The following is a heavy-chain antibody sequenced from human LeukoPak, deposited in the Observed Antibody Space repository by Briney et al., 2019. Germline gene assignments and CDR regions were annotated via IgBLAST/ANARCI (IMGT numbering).Heavy chain of an antibody. Sequence: GGSLRLSCTASGFTFSSYWMHWVRQAPGKWLVWVSIINHDGSNTSYADSVKGRFTVSRDNAKNTMYLQVNSLRAEDTAVYYCTTSRAFCSNYYGLDHWGQGTLVTVSS. CDR2: INHDGSNT. D-gene: IGHD3-10*01. J-gene: IGHJ4*02. CDR1: GFTFSSYW. V-gene: IGHV3-74*01. CDR3: TTSRAFCSNYYGLDH.